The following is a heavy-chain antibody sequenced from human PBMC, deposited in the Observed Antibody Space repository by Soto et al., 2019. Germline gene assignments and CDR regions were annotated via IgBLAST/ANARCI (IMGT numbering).Heavy chain of an antibody. Sequence: PGGSLRLSCAASGFTFSSYSMNWVRQDPGKGLEWVSSISSSSSYIYYADSVKGRFTISRDNAKNSLYLQMNSLRAEDTAVYYCARENCSGGSCYPIPYYYYGMDVWGQGTTVTVSS. CDR1: GFTFSSYS. CDR3: ARENCSGGSCYPIPYYYYGMDV. J-gene: IGHJ6*02. CDR2: ISSSSSYI. V-gene: IGHV3-21*01. D-gene: IGHD2-15*01.